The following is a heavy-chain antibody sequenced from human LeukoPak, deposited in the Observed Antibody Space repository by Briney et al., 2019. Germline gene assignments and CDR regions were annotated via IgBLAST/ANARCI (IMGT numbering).Heavy chain of an antibody. D-gene: IGHD1-26*01. V-gene: IGHV3-33*01. CDR1: GFTFSKYA. Sequence: GGSLRLSCAASGFTFSKYAMHWVRQTPGKGLEWVAAIWNDGSDENYADSVNGRFTISSDNSKSTLYLQMNSLRAEDTAVYYCTFEIGRSQGAFDIWGQGTMITVSS. CDR3: TFEIGRSQGAFDI. J-gene: IGHJ3*02. CDR2: IWNDGSDE.